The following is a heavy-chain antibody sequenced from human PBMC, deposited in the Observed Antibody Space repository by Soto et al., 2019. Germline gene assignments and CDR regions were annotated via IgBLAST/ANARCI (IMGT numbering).Heavy chain of an antibody. V-gene: IGHV3-66*01. Sequence: ESLRLSCAASGFTVSVNLMNWVRQAPGKGLEWVSVINSGGTTDYADSVKGRFTISRDISRNTLYLQMNSLKASDTAMYYCARSDYYYLMAVGGQGTTVTVSS. J-gene: IGHJ6*02. CDR1: GFTVSVNL. CDR2: INSGGTT. CDR3: ARSDYYYLMAV.